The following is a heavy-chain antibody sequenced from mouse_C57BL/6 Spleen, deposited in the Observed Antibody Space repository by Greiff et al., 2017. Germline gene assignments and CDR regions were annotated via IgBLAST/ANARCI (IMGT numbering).Heavy chain of an antibody. Sequence: EVKVVESEGGLVQPGSSMKLSCTASGFTFSDYYMAWVCQVPEKGLEWVANITYDGSSNYYLDSLKSRFIISRDNAKNILYLQMSSLKSEDTATYYCARDMGSSGFYDYWGQGTTLTVSS. D-gene: IGHD3-2*02. CDR2: ITYDGSSN. V-gene: IGHV5-16*01. CDR1: GFTFSDYY. J-gene: IGHJ2*01. CDR3: ARDMGSSGFYDY.